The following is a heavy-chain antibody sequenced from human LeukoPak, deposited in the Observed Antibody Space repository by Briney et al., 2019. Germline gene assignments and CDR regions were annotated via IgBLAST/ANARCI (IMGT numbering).Heavy chain of an antibody. CDR2: INHSGST. Sequence: SETLSLTCAVYGGSFSVYYWSWIRQPPGKGLEWIGEINHSGSTNYNPSLKSRVTISVDTSKNQFSLKLSSVTAADTAVYYCARAPGGYSYGSYYYYYGMDVWGQGTTVTVSS. CDR1: GGSFSVYY. J-gene: IGHJ6*02. V-gene: IGHV4-34*01. D-gene: IGHD5-18*01. CDR3: ARAPGGYSYGSYYYYYGMDV.